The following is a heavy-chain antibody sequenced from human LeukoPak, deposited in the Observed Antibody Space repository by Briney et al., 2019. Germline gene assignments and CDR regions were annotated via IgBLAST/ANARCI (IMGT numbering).Heavy chain of an antibody. CDR2: ISHDGSSK. CDR1: GFSFSNYA. D-gene: IGHD3-22*01. Sequence: PGGSLRLSCAASGFSFSNYAMHWVRQAPGKGLEWVAIISHDGSSKYYADSVKGRFTISGDNSKNTLYLQMSSLRAEDTALYYCARDWDSSGYSDYWGQGTLVTVSS. J-gene: IGHJ4*02. CDR3: ARDWDSSGYSDY. V-gene: IGHV3-30-3*01.